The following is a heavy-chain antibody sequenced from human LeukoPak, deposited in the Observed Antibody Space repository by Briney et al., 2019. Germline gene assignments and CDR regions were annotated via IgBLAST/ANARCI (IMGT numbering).Heavy chain of an antibody. Sequence: GGSLRLSCAASGFTFSSYGMHWVRQAPGKGLEWVAFIRYDGGKKYYADSVKGRFTISRDNAKNSLYLQMNSLRAEDTAVYYCARDPRRRLLWFGDRFDYWGQGTLVTVSS. CDR2: IRYDGGKK. V-gene: IGHV3-30*02. D-gene: IGHD3-10*01. CDR3: ARDPRRRLLWFGDRFDY. J-gene: IGHJ4*02. CDR1: GFTFSSYG.